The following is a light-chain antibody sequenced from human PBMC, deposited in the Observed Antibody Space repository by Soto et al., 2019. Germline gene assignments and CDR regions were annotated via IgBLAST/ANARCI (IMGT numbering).Light chain of an antibody. Sequence: DIQMTQSPSSLSASVGDRVTITCRASQGISNYLAWYQQKPGKVPKLLIYATSTLQSGVPSRFSGSGSGTDFTLTISSLQPEDVATYYCQKYNSAPSFGPGTKVVIK. V-gene: IGKV1-27*01. J-gene: IGKJ3*01. CDR3: QKYNSAPS. CDR1: QGISNY. CDR2: ATS.